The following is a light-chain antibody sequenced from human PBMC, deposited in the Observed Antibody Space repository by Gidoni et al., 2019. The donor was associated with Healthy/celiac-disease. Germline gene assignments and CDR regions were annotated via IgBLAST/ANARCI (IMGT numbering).Light chain of an antibody. Sequence: IQMTQSPSTLSASVGDSVTITCRASQSISSWLAWYQQKPRKAPKHLIYRASSLESGVLSIVSGSGSETECNLTINSLQSDDFATYNCQQYNSYPWTFGQGSKVEIK. CDR2: RAS. CDR1: QSISSW. V-gene: IGKV1-5*03. J-gene: IGKJ1*01. CDR3: QQYNSYPWT.